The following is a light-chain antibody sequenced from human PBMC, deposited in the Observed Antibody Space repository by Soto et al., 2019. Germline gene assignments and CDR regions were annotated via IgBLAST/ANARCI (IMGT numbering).Light chain of an antibody. CDR2: DAS. CDR3: KQVNVYPST. V-gene: IGKV1-9*01. CDR1: QGISSY. J-gene: IGKJ4*01. Sequence: IQLTQSPSSLSASVGDRVTITCRASQGISSYLGWYQQKPGKAPNLLIYDASTLHSGVPSRFSGGGSGTDFNLTISRLKPEDFATYYCKQVNVYPSTFGGGTKVDIK.